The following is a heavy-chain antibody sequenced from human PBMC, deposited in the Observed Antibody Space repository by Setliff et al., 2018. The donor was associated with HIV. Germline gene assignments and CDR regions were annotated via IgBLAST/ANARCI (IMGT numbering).Heavy chain of an antibody. Sequence: SETLSLTCAVYGGSFSGYYWSWIRQPPGKGLEWIGEINHSGSTNYNPSLKSRVTISVDTSKNQFSLKLSSVTAADTAVYYCATTPDSSGYFPEDFFDYWGQGILVTVSS. D-gene: IGHD3-22*01. CDR3: ATTPDSSGYFPEDFFDY. CDR1: GGSFSGYY. CDR2: INHSGST. V-gene: IGHV4-34*01. J-gene: IGHJ4*02.